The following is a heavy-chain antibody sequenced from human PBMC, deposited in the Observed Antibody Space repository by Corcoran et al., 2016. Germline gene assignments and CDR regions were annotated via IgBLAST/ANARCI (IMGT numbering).Heavy chain of an antibody. CDR2: INHSGST. D-gene: IGHD2-2*02. CDR3: ARGRGYCSSTSCYRGSYYYGMDV. V-gene: IGHV4-34*01. CDR1: GGSFSGYY. J-gene: IGHJ6*02. Sequence: QVQLQQWGAGLLKPSETLSLTCAVYGGSFSGYYWSWIRQPPGKGLEWIGEINHSGSTNYNPSLKSRVTISVNTSKNQFSLKTSSVTAADTAVYYCARGRGYCSSTSCYRGSYYYGMDVWGQGTTVTVSS.